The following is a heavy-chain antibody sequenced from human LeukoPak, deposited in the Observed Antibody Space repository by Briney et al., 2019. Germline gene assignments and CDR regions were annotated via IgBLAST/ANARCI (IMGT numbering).Heavy chain of an antibody. V-gene: IGHV5-51*01. CDR2: IYPGDSDT. CDR3: ARREDYGGTTPRDYYYYGMDV. J-gene: IGHJ6*02. D-gene: IGHD4-23*01. CDR1: GYSFTSYW. Sequence: GESLKISCKGSGYSFTSYWIGWVRQMPGKGLEWMGVIYPGDSDTRYSPSFQSQVTTSADKSISTAYLQWSSLKASDTAMYYCARREDYGGTTPRDYYYYGMDVWGQGTTVTVSS.